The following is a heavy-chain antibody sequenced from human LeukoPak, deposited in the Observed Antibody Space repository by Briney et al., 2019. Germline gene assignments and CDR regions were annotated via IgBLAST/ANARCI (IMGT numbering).Heavy chain of an antibody. CDR1: GYTFTSYG. J-gene: IGHJ4*02. CDR3: ARVIRYCSSTSCPWDY. D-gene: IGHD2-2*01. CDR2: ISAYNGNT. V-gene: IGHV1-18*01. Sequence: ASVKVSCKASGYTFTSYGISWVRQAPGQGLEWMGWISAYNGNTNYAQKLQGRVTMTTDTSTSTAYMELRSLRSDDTAAYYCARVIRYCSSTSCPWDYWGQGTLVTVSS.